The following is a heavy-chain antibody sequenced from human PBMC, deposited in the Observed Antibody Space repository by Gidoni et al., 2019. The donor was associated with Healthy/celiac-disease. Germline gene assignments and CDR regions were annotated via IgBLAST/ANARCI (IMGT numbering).Heavy chain of an antibody. Sequence: QVQLVQSGAEVTKPGASVKVSCTASGYTFTSYGISWVRQAPGQGLEWMGWISAYNGNTNYAQKLQGRVTMTTDTSTSTAYMELRSLRSDDTAVYYCARDRAAVAGIPYYYYGMDVWGQGTTVTVSS. J-gene: IGHJ6*02. CDR2: ISAYNGNT. CDR3: ARDRAAVAGIPYYYYGMDV. CDR1: GYTFTSYG. D-gene: IGHD6-19*01. V-gene: IGHV1-18*01.